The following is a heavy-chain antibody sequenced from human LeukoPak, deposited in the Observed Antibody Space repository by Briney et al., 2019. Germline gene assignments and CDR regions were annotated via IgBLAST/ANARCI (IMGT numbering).Heavy chain of an antibody. J-gene: IGHJ4*02. Sequence: KPSETLSLTCSVSGGSISSFYWSWVRQPAGKGLEWIGRISTRGNADYNPSLKSRVTLSVDTSKNQFSLKLSSVTAADTAMYYCASDSFYDSGGYFYYWGQGTLVTVSS. V-gene: IGHV4-4*07. CDR1: GGSISSFY. CDR2: ISTRGNA. D-gene: IGHD3-22*01. CDR3: ASDSFYDSGGYFYY.